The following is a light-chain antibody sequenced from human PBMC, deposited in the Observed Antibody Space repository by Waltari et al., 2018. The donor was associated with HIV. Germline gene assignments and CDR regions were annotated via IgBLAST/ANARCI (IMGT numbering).Light chain of an antibody. V-gene: IGKV1-5*03. CDR2: KAS. CDR3: QQYNSYSPWT. Sequence: DTQMTQSPSPLLASVEDRATFICRASQSISSWLAWYQQKPGKAPKLLIYKASSLESGVPSRFSGSGSGTEFTLTISSLQPDDFATYYCQQYNSYSPWTFGQGTKVEIK. CDR1: QSISSW. J-gene: IGKJ1*01.